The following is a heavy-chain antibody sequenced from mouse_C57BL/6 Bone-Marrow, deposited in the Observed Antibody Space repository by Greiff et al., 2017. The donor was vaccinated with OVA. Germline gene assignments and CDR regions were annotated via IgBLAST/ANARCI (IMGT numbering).Heavy chain of an antibody. CDR1: GYTFTSYW. V-gene: IGHV1-72*01. J-gene: IGHJ1*03. Sequence: QVQLKQPGAELVKPGASVKLSCKASGYTFTSYWMHWVKQRPGRGLEWIGRIDPNSGGTKHNEKFKSKATLTVDKPSSTAYMQLSSLTSEDSAVYDGASPILWYFDVWGTGTTVTVSS. CDR2: IDPNSGGT. CDR3: ASPILWYFDV.